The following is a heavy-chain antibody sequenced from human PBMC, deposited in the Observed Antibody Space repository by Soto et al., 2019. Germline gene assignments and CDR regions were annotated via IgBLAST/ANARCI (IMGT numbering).Heavy chain of an antibody. D-gene: IGHD3-16*01. CDR3: ARGGYYDNVWGKLSHYGLDV. Sequence: QVQLVQSASEVMKPGASVKVSCKASGYTFIRYGITWVRQAPGQRLEWMGWISPYNDQTIYAQKPXXRGTMTADTSTXTXYXXLRSLKSDDTAVYYCARGGYYDNVWGKLSHYGLDVWGQGTSVTVSS. V-gene: IGHV1-18*01. CDR2: ISPYNDQT. CDR1: GYTFIRYG. J-gene: IGHJ6*02.